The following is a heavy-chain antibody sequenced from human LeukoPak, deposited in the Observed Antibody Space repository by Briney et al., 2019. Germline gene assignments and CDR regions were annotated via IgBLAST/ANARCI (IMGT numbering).Heavy chain of an antibody. J-gene: IGHJ4*02. CDR2: IKTDGSLI. V-gene: IGHV3-7*01. CDR3: ARDLNWETY. Sequence: GGSLRLSCAASGFTFSSYWMTWVRQAPGKGLEWVANIKTDGSLIYYVDSVKGRFTISRDNAKNSLYLQMNSLRVEDTAVYYCARDLNWETYWGQGTLVSVSS. CDR1: GFTFSSYW. D-gene: IGHD7-27*01.